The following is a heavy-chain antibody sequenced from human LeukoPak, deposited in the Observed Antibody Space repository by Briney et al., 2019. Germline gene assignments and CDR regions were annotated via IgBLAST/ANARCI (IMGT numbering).Heavy chain of an antibody. CDR3: AREGSVVGTGYFDY. V-gene: IGHV3-23*01. CDR1: AFTFSIYA. D-gene: IGHD6-19*01. J-gene: IGHJ4*02. Sequence: GGSLRLLCAACAFTFSIYAMSGAREATGKGVEWVSAISGSGDGTFYAHSVMGRFTIFRDNSMNTLYLQMNSLRAEDTAVYYWAREGSVVGTGYFDYWGQGTLVTVSS. CDR2: ISGSGDGT.